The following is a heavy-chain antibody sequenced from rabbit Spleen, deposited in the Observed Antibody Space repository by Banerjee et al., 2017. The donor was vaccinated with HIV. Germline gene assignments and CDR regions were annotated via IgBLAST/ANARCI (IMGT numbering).Heavy chain of an antibody. D-gene: IGHD4-1*01. CDR2: IAAGVSGTT. CDR3: ARSGYVGWGGDGDLTGNKL. V-gene: IGHV1S40*01. CDR1: GFSFSFSNY. J-gene: IGHJ6*01. Sequence: QSLEESGGDLVKPGASLTLTCTASGFSFSFSNYLCWVRQPPGKGPEWIACIAAGVSGTTYYATWAKGRFTISKTSSTTVTLQMTSLTAADTATYFCARSGYVGWGGDGDLTGNKLWGQGTLVTVS.